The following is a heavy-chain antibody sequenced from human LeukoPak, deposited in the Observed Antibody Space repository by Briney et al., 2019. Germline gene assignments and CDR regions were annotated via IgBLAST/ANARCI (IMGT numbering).Heavy chain of an antibody. J-gene: IGHJ6*02. CDR1: GFTSSTYW. CDR3: ARSYGMDV. Sequence: GRSLRLSCEASGFTSSTYWMHWVRQAPGKGPVWVSRINSDGSSTIYADSVKGRFTISRDNAKSTLYLQMNSLRAEDTAVYYCARSYGMDVWGQGTTVTVSS. V-gene: IGHV3-74*01. CDR2: INSDGSST.